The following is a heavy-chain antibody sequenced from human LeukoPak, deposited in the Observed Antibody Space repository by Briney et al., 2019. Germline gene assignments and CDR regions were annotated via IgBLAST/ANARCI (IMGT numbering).Heavy chain of an antibody. Sequence: SETLSLTCTVSGGSISSYYWSWIRQPPGKGLEWIGYIYYSGSTNYNPSLKSRVTISVDTSKNQFSLRLSSVTAADTAVYYCARASRGAAAGILFDYWGQGTLVTVSS. CDR1: GGSISSYY. V-gene: IGHV4-59*01. CDR3: ARASRGAAAGILFDY. J-gene: IGHJ4*02. D-gene: IGHD6-13*01. CDR2: IYYSGST.